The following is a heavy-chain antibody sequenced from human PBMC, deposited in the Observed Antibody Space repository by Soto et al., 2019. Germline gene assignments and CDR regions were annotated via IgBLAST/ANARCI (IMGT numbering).Heavy chain of an antibody. CDR2: INHSGST. Sequence: QVQLQQWGAGLLKPSETLSLTCAVYGGSFSGYYWSWIRQPPGKGLEWIGEINHSGSTNYNPSLKSRVTISVDTSKNQFSLKLSSVTAADTAVYYCARRGGGWYLVAQISGYFDYWGQGTLVTVSS. CDR1: GGSFSGYY. D-gene: IGHD6-19*01. CDR3: ARRGGGWYLVAQISGYFDY. J-gene: IGHJ4*02. V-gene: IGHV4-34*01.